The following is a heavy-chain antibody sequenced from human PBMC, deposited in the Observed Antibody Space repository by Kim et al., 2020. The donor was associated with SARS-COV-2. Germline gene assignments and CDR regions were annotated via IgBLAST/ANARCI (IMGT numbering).Heavy chain of an antibody. J-gene: IGHJ5*02. CDR2: ISWDSHNI. CDR1: GFTFGDYA. D-gene: IGHD2-15*01. CDR3: AKDMVVASTSGIFDP. Sequence: GGSLRLSCAASGFTFGDYAMHWVRQAPGKGLEWVSGISWDSHNIGYADSVKGRFTISRDNAKNSLYLQMNSLRTEDTALYYCAKDMVVASTSGIFDPWGQGTLVTVSS. V-gene: IGHV3-9*01.